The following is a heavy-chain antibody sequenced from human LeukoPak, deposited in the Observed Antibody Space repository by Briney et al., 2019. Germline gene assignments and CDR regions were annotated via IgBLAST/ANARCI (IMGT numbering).Heavy chain of an antibody. CDR3: VSEGVYNWNDDAFDI. Sequence: SGPTLVNPTQTLTLTCTFSGFSLSTSGVGVGWIRQPPGKALEWLALIYWDDDKRYSPSLKSRLTITKDTSKNQVVLTMTNMDPVDTATYYCVSEGVYNWNDDAFDIWGQGTLVTVSS. D-gene: IGHD1-20*01. CDR1: GFSLSTSGVG. V-gene: IGHV2-5*02. CDR2: IYWDDDK. J-gene: IGHJ4*02.